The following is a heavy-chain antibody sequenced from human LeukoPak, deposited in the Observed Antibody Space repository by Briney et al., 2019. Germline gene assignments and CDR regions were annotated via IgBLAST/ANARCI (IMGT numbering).Heavy chain of an antibody. CDR3: AKDHSSGYPYAFDI. CDR2: ISGSGGST. D-gene: IGHD3-10*01. CDR1: GFTFSIYA. J-gene: IGHJ3*02. Sequence: GGSLRLSCAASGFTFSIYAMTWVRQAPGKGLEWVSAISGSGGSTYYADSVKGRFTISRDNSKNTLYLQLNSLRAEDTAVYYCAKDHSSGYPYAFDIWGQGTMVTVSS. V-gene: IGHV3-23*01.